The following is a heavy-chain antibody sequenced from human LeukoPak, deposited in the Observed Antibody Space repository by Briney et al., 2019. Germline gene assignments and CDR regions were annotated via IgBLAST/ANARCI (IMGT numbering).Heavy chain of an antibody. V-gene: IGHV4-34*01. D-gene: IGHD3-22*01. Sequence: SETLPLTCAVYGGSFSGYYWSWIRQPPGKGLEWIGEINHSGSTNYNPSLKSRVTISVDTSKNQFSLKLSSVTAADTAVYYCARLPYYYDNSGYYYFSFDYWGQGTLVTVSS. CDR3: ARLPYYYDNSGYYYFSFDY. CDR1: GGSFSGYY. J-gene: IGHJ4*02. CDR2: INHSGST.